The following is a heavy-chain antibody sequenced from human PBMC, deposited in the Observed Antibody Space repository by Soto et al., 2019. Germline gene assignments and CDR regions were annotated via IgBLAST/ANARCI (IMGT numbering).Heavy chain of an antibody. V-gene: IGHV4-31*03. CDR3: ARVPLDIVVVVAVSGFDP. CDR1: GGSISSGGYY. J-gene: IGHJ5*02. CDR2: IYYSGST. Sequence: SETLSLTCTVSGGSISSGGYYWSWIRQHPGKGLEWIGYIYYSGSTYYNPSLKSRVTISVDTSKNQFSLKLSSVTAADTAVYYCARVPLDIVVVVAVSGFDPWGQGTLVTVSS. D-gene: IGHD2-15*01.